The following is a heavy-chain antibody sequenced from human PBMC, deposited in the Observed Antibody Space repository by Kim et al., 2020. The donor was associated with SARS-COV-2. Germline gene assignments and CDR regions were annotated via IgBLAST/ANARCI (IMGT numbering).Heavy chain of an antibody. V-gene: IGHV3-23*01. J-gene: IGHJ4*02. Sequence: SVKGRFTISRDNSKNTLYLQMNSLRAEDTAVYYCAKGLRITMVRGADEPYWGQGTLVTVSS. CDR3: AKGLRITMVRGADEPY. D-gene: IGHD3-10*01.